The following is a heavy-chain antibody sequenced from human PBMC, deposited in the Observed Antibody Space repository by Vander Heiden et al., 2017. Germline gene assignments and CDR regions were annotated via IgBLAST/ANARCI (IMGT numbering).Heavy chain of an antibody. CDR2: IKQDGSEK. CDR1: GFTFSSYW. V-gene: IGHV3-7*03. J-gene: IGHJ4*02. Sequence: EVQLVESGGGLVQPGGSLRPSCAASGFTFSSYWRGWVGQGPGKGLEWVANIKQDGSEKYYVDSVKGRFTISRDNAKNSLYLQMNSLRAEDTAVYYCARSIVVVVAAIYYFDYWGQGALVTVSS. D-gene: IGHD2-15*01. CDR3: ARSIVVVVAAIYYFDY.